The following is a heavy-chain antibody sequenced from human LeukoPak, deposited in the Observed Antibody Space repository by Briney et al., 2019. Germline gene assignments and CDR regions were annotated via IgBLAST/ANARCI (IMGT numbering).Heavy chain of an antibody. J-gene: IGHJ3*02. D-gene: IGHD1-26*01. CDR2: IYTSGST. CDR3: ARVSEVGATLDAFDI. CDR1: GGSISSYY. Sequence: PSETLSLTCTVSGGSISSYYWSWIRQPAGKGLEWIGRIYTSGSTNYNPSLKSRVTMSVDTSKNQFSLKLSSVTAADTAVYYCARVSEVGATLDAFDIWGQGTMVTVSS. V-gene: IGHV4-4*07.